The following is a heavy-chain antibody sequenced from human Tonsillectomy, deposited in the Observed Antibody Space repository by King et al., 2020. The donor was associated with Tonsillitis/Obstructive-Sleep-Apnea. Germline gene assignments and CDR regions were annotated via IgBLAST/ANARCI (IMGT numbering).Heavy chain of an antibody. CDR3: ARDNVVVVSVAIPSDFDY. J-gene: IGHJ4*02. CDR2: INHSGST. D-gene: IGHD2-2*01. V-gene: IGHV4-34*01. Sequence: VQLQQWGAGLLKPSETLSLTCAVYGGSFSGYYWSWIRQPPGKGLEWIGEINHSGSTNYNPSLTSRVTISVDTSKNQFSLKLSSVTAADTAVYYCARDNVVVVSVAIPSDFDYWGQGTLVTVSS. CDR1: GGSFSGYY.